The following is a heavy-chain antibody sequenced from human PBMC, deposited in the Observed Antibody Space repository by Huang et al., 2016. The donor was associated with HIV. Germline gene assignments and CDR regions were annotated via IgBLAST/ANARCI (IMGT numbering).Heavy chain of an antibody. CDR3: VRTGVAVQDDPKYCQL. Sequence: QMYLQDSGPGLVKPSATLSLTCTVSGGSINSNTYYWAWVRHAPRKPLECIGSMYYKDIHYNPAVKRLLSISAVNSKKKLFHMFTSVTAADTDRYIGVRTGVAVQDDPKYCQLWGQGALMTDSS. CDR2: MYYKDI. CDR1: GGSINSNTYY. D-gene: IGHD6-19*01. J-gene: IGHJ1*01. V-gene: IGHV4-39*01.